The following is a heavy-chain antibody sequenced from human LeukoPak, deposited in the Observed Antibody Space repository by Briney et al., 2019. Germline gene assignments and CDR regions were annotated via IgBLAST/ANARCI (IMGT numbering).Heavy chain of an antibody. Sequence: SETLSLTCSVSGETVSSGAYYWSWIRQHPGKGLEWIGNIYSSGSTYYNPTLRSRLTISIDTSNNQFSLKMTSVTAADMAAYYCARGGVAARLMYGFQNWFDPWGQGTLVTVSS. D-gene: IGHD6-6*01. CDR2: IYSSGST. CDR1: GETVSSGAYY. V-gene: IGHV4-31*03. CDR3: ARGGVAARLMYGFQNWFDP. J-gene: IGHJ5*02.